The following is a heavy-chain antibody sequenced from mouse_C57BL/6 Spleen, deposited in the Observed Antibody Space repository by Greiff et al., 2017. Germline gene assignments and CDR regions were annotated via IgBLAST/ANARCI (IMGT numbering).Heavy chain of an antibody. CDR1: GYTFTSYW. D-gene: IGHD2-5*01. Sequence: QVQLQQPGAELVKPGASVKLSCKASGYTFTSYWMQWVKQRPGQGLEWIGEIDPSDSYTNYNQKFKGKATLTVDTSSSTAYMQLSSLTSEDSAVYYCARRGYYSNFPFDYWGQGTTLTVSS. CDR3: ARRGYYSNFPFDY. V-gene: IGHV1-50*01. CDR2: IDPSDSYT. J-gene: IGHJ2*01.